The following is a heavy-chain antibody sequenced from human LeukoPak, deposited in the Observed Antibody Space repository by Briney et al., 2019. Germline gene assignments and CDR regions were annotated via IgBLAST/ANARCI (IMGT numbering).Heavy chain of an antibody. CDR3: ARGAGDYALTTLDY. D-gene: IGHD4-17*01. CDR1: GGSISSSGYS. J-gene: IGHJ4*02. V-gene: IGHV4-30-2*03. CDR2: IYYSGSA. Sequence: SQTLSLTCAVSGGSISSSGYSWSWIRQPPGKGLEWIGSIYYSGSAYYNPSLKSRVTISVDTSKNQFSLRMSSVTAADTAVYYCARGAGDYALTTLDYWGQGALVTVSS.